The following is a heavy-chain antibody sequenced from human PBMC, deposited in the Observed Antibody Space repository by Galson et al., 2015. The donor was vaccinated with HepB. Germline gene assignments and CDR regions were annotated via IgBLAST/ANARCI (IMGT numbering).Heavy chain of an antibody. CDR3: AREEVAMVFFGY. J-gene: IGHJ4*02. D-gene: IGHD5-18*01. V-gene: IGHV3-30-3*01. CDR1: GFTFSTYA. Sequence: SLRLSCAASGFTFSTYAMHWVRQAPGKGLEWVAVISYDGSNKYYVDSVKGRFTISRDNSKNTLYLQMDSLRPEDTAVYYCAREEVAMVFFGYWGQGTLVTVSS. CDR2: ISYDGSNK.